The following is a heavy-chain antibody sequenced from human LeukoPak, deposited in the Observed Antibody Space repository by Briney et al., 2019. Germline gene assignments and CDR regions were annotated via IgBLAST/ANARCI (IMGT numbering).Heavy chain of an antibody. V-gene: IGHV3-21*05. D-gene: IGHD1-20*01. CDR2: IHSSGDYI. CDR3: ARDYNSRATFDY. Sequence: PGGSLRLSCAASASGVAFTIHSMNWVRQAPGKGLEWISYIHSSGDYIFYADSVKGRFTVSRDNARNSLYLQMNSLRADGTAIYYCARDYNSRATFDYWGQGTLVTVSS. J-gene: IGHJ4*02. CDR1: ASGVAFTIHS.